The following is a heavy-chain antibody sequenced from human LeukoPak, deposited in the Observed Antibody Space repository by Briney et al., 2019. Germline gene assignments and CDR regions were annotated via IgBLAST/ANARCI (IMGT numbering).Heavy chain of an antibody. D-gene: IGHD1-26*01. Sequence: ASVKVSCKASGYTFTSYGISWVRQAPGQGLEWMGWISAYNGNTNYAQNLQGRVTTTTDTSTSTAYMGLRSLRSDDTAMYYCARQSTGSYYSPIDYWGQGTLVTVSS. J-gene: IGHJ4*02. CDR2: ISAYNGNT. CDR1: GYTFTSYG. V-gene: IGHV1-18*01. CDR3: ARQSTGSYYSPIDY.